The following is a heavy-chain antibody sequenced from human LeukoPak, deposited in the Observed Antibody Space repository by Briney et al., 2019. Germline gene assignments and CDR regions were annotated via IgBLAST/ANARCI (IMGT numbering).Heavy chain of an antibody. J-gene: IGHJ4*02. Sequence: PGGSLRLSCAASGFTFSGSAMHWVRQASGKGLEWVGRIRSKANSYATAYAASVKGRFTISRDDSKNTAYLQMNSLKTEDTAVYYCTRLPPVYSSSDDYWGQGTLVTVSS. CDR2: IRSKANSYAT. CDR1: GFTFSGSA. CDR3: TRLPPVYSSSDDY. D-gene: IGHD6-6*01. V-gene: IGHV3-73*01.